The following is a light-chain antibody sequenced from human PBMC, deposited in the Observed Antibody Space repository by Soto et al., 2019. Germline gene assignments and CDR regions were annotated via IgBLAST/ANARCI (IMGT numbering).Light chain of an antibody. Sequence: QSALTQPASVSGSAGQSITISCSGTMRDVGAYNLVSWYQQHPGTAPKLMIYEVSNRPSGVSNRFSGSKSGNTASLTISGLQAEDEADYYCSSYTSSSTLFGGGTKLTVL. CDR1: MRDVGAYNL. V-gene: IGLV2-14*01. CDR2: EVS. CDR3: SSYTSSSTL. J-gene: IGLJ2*01.